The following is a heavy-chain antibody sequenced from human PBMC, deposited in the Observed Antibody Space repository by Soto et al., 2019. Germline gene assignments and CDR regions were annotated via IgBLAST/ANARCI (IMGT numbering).Heavy chain of an antibody. CDR2: IIPIFGTA. CDR1: GGSFSSYA. J-gene: IGHJ6*02. V-gene: IGHV1-69*01. D-gene: IGHD3-22*01. Sequence: SVKVSCKASGGSFSSYAIIWVRQAPGQGLEWMGGIIPIFGTANYAQKFQGRVTITADESTSTAYMELSSLRSEDTAVYYCARTTSYDHRNYYYGMDVWGQGTTVTVSS. CDR3: ARTTSYDHRNYYYGMDV.